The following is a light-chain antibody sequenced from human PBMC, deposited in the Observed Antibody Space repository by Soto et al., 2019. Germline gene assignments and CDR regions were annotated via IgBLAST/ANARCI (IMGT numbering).Light chain of an antibody. CDR1: QDISSY. Sequence: DLQMTQSPSSLSASVGDRVTITCQASQDISSYLNWYQQKPGKAPKLLIYDASNLQTGVPSRFSGSGSGTHFTFTISSLQPEDSATYYCQKYDNVPYTFGQGTKLEIK. CDR2: DAS. CDR3: QKYDNVPYT. J-gene: IGKJ2*01. V-gene: IGKV1-33*01.